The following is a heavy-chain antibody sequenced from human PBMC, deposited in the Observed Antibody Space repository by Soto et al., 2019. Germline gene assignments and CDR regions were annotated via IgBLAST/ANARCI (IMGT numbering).Heavy chain of an antibody. CDR1: GGTIITYY. D-gene: IGHD2-15*01. CDR2: VYYNGAT. V-gene: IGHV4-59*01. Sequence: SETLSLTSPFSGGTIITYYWSWVRQPPGKGLEWIGYVYYNGATNYNPSLKSRVTISVDTSKNQFFLKLSSVTAADTAVYYCATESIVVVAATRRDYFDFWGPGTLVTVSS. CDR3: ATESIVVVAATRRDYFDF. J-gene: IGHJ4*02.